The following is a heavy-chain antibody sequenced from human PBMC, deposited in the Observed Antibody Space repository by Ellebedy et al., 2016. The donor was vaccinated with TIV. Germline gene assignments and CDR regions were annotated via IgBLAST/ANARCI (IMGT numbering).Heavy chain of an antibody. D-gene: IGHD5-12*01. Sequence: PGGSLRLSCTASGFTFSYYWMHWVRQAPGKGLEWVSRIDSDGHTTRYAALVEGRFTISRDKAKNTLYLKMNSLRAEDTALYYCARDGDQHVDLDNWGQGTLVTVSS. CDR1: GFTFSYYW. CDR3: ARDGDQHVDLDN. J-gene: IGHJ4*02. CDR2: IDSDGHTT. V-gene: IGHV3-74*01.